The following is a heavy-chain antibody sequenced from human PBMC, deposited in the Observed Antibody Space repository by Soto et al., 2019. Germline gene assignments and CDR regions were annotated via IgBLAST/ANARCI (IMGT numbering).Heavy chain of an antibody. V-gene: IGHV3-30-3*01. CDR3: ARENSRISPRLFQH. J-gene: IGHJ1*01. CDR2: ISPAGTNQ. Sequence: PGGSLRLSCVASGFIFSDYAMRWARQAPGKGLEWVALISPAGTNQYYADSAKGRFTISRDNSKNTLYLQMNSLRPEDTGLYYCARENSRISPRLFQHWGHGTLVTVSS. CDR1: GFIFSDYA. D-gene: IGHD6-6*01.